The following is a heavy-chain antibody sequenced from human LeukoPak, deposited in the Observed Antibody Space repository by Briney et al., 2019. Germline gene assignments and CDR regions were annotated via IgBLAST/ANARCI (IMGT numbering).Heavy chain of an antibody. CDR1: GFSFSIYV. J-gene: IGHJ4*02. Sequence: GGSLRLSCAASGFSFSIYVMHWVRQAPGKGLEWVSAISGSTGRTYYAGSVRGRFTISRDNSKNTLYLQMNSLRAEDTAMYYCTRDLWLRDYYDSSGYFVDYWGQGTLVTVSS. CDR3: TRDLWLRDYYDSSGYFVDY. D-gene: IGHD3-22*01. CDR2: ISGSTGRT. V-gene: IGHV3-23*01.